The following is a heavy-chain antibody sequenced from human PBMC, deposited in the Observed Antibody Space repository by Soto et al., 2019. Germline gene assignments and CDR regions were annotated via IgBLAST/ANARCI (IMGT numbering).Heavy chain of an antibody. V-gene: IGHV3-7*01. J-gene: IGHJ3*02. CDR2: IKQDGSEK. D-gene: IGHD3-3*01. CDR3: ARDYYDFWSGYSHSAFDI. CDR1: GFTFSSYW. Sequence: PGGSLRLSCAASGFTFSSYWMSWVRQAPGKGLEWVANIKQDGSEKYYVDSVKGRFTISRDNAKNSLYLQMNSLRAEDTAVYYCARDYYDFWSGYSHSAFDIWGQGTMVTVSS.